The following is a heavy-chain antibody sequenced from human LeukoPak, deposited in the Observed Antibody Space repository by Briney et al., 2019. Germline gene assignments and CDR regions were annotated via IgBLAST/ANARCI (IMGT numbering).Heavy chain of an antibody. J-gene: IGHJ5*02. CDR3: ARITMVRGVKGDWFDP. V-gene: IGHV3-7*05. CDR2: INQDGSEK. CDR1: GFTFSSYW. D-gene: IGHD3-10*01. Sequence: PGGSLRLSCGASGFTFSSYWMSWVRQAPGKGLEWVANINQDGSEKYYVDSVKGRFTISRDNAKNSLYLQMNSLRAEDTAVYYCARITMVRGVKGDWFDPWGQGTLVTVSS.